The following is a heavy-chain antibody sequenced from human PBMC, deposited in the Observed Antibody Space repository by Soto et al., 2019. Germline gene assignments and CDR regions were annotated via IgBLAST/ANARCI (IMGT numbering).Heavy chain of an antibody. Sequence: QITLKESGPTLVKPTQTLTLTCTFSGFSLSTSGVGVGWIRQPPGKALEWLALIYWDDDKRYSPSLKSRLTIPKDPSKTQVVLTMTNMDPVDTATYYCAHSLIPNWGSRGAFDYWGQGTLVTVSS. CDR2: IYWDDDK. CDR3: AHSLIPNWGSRGAFDY. V-gene: IGHV2-5*02. D-gene: IGHD7-27*01. CDR1: GFSLSTSGVG. J-gene: IGHJ4*02.